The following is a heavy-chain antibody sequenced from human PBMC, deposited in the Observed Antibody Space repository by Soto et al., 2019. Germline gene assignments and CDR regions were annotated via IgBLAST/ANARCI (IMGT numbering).Heavy chain of an antibody. CDR1: GGSVSNDTFY. J-gene: IGHJ5*02. V-gene: IGHV4-61*01. CDR2: VHSSGIT. Sequence: LSLTCTVSGGSVSNDTFYWSWIRQPPGKGLEWMGYVHSSGITNYNPTLKRRVTISVDTSRNQFSLRLSSVTAADTAVYYCARGLTMGQLPSHFDHWGQGTLVTVSS. D-gene: IGHD3-16*01. CDR3: ARGLTMGQLPSHFDH.